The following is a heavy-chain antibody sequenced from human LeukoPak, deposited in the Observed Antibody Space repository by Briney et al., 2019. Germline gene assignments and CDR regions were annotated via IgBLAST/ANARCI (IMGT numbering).Heavy chain of an antibody. J-gene: IGHJ3*02. CDR1: GGSLSSYY. Sequence: SETLSLTCTVSGGSLSSYYWSWIRQPPGRGLEWIGYIYYSGSTNYNPSLKSRVTITVDTSKNQFSLKLSSVTAADTAVYYCAREGLGDFGVVIGRNVFDIWGQGTMVTVSS. V-gene: IGHV4-59*01. CDR2: IYYSGST. D-gene: IGHD3-3*01. CDR3: AREGLGDFGVVIGRNVFDI.